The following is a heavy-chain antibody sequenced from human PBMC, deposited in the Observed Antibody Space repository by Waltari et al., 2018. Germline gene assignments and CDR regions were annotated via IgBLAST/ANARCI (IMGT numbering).Heavy chain of an antibody. Sequence: QVQLQESGPGLVKPSQTLSLTCTVSGGSISSGGYYWSWIRQHPGKGLEWSGYIYYMGSTYYNPSLKSRVTISVDTSKNQFSLKLSSVTAADTAVYYCARGLLPRLVRNYYFDYWGQGTLVTVSS. CDR3: ARGLLPRLVRNYYFDY. V-gene: IGHV4-31*03. CDR2: IYYMGST. D-gene: IGHD6-19*01. J-gene: IGHJ4*02. CDR1: GGSISSGGYY.